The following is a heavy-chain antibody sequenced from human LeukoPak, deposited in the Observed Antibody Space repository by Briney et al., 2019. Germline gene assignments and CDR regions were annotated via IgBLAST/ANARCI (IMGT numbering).Heavy chain of an antibody. V-gene: IGHV4-59*01. CDR3: ARSRLLAKSYYYYMDV. Sequence: SETLSLTCTVSGGSFSSYFWSWIRQPPGKGLEWIGYIYYSGSTHYNSSLKSRVTISLDTSRNQFSLKLSSVTAADTAVYYCARSRLLAKSYYYYMDVWGKGTTVTISS. D-gene: IGHD5-18*01. J-gene: IGHJ6*03. CDR1: GGSFSSYF. CDR2: IYYSGST.